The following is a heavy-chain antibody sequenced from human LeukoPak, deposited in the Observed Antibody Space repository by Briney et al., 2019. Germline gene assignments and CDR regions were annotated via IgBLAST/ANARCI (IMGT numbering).Heavy chain of an antibody. CDR1: GGSISSGSYY. D-gene: IGHD1-7*01. Sequence: SQTLSLTCTVSGGSISSGSYYWSWIRQPAGKGLEWIGRIYTSGSTNYNPSLKSRVTISVDTSKNQFSLKLSSVTAADTAVYYCARDAYWIYSYSSVYNWFDPWGQGTLVTVSS. V-gene: IGHV4-61*02. CDR2: IYTSGST. CDR3: ARDAYWIYSYSSVYNWFDP. J-gene: IGHJ5*02.